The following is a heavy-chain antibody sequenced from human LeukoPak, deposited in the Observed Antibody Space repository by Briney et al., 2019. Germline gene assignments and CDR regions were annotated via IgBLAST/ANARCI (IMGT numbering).Heavy chain of an antibody. CDR3: ARRAGQWQQLAYFDY. Sequence: PGGSLRLSCAASGFTFSSYAMHWVRQAPGKGLEYVSAISSNGGSTYYANSVKGRFTVSRDNSKNTLYLQMGSLRAEDMAVYYCARRAGQWQQLAYFDYWGQGTLVTVSS. D-gene: IGHD6-13*01. J-gene: IGHJ4*02. CDR2: ISSNGGST. CDR1: GFTFSSYA. V-gene: IGHV3-64*01.